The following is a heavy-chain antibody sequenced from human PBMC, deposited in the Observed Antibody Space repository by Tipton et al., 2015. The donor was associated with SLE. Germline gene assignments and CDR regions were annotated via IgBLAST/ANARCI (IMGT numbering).Heavy chain of an antibody. D-gene: IGHD4-17*01. Sequence: TLSLTCTVSGGSISNYSWSWIRQPPGKGLEWIGSIYHSGSTNSNPSLKSRVTISVDKPKNQFSLKLSSVTVADTAVYYCAKDYNHDNADYNWGQGTLVIVSS. V-gene: IGHV4-59*12. CDR3: AKDYNHDNADYN. CDR2: IYHSGST. J-gene: IGHJ4*02. CDR1: GGSISNYS.